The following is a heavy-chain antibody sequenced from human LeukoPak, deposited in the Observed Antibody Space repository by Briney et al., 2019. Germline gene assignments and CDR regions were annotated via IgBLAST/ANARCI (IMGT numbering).Heavy chain of an antibody. J-gene: IGHJ3*02. CDR1: GYTFTGYY. CDR3: ARDSGFLKAAFDI. CDR2: INPNSGGT. D-gene: IGHD3-3*01. V-gene: IGHV1-2*02. Sequence: ASVKVSCKASGYTFTGYYMHWVRQAPGQGLEWMGWINPNSGGTNYAQKFQGRVTMTRDTSISTAYMELSRLRSDDTAVYYCARDSGFLKAAFDIWSQGTKVTVSS.